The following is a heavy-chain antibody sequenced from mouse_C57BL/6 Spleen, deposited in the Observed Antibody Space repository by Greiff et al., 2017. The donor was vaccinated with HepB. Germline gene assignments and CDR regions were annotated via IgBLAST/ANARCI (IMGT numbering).Heavy chain of an antibody. CDR3: ASEAGQRPFAY. V-gene: IGHV1-53*01. Sequence: VQLQQSGTELVKPGASVKLSCKASGYTFTSYWMHWVKQRPGQGLEWIGNINPSNGGTNYNEKFKSKATLTVNKSSSTAYMQLSSLTSEDSAVYDCASEAGQRPFAYWGQGTLVTVSA. CDR2: INPSNGGT. J-gene: IGHJ3*01. CDR1: GYTFTSYW.